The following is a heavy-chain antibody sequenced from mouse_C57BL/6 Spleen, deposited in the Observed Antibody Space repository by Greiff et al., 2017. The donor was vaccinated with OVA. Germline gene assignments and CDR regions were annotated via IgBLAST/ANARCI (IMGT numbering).Heavy chain of an antibody. CDR1: GYTFTSYW. CDR2: IDPSDSET. D-gene: IGHD2-2*01. J-gene: IGHJ1*03. CDR3: AREGLPRAARYFDV. Sequence: QVQLQQPGAELVRPGSSVKLSCKASGYTFTSYWMHWVKQRPIQGLEWIGNIDPSDSETHYNQKFKDKATLTVDKSSRTAYMQLSSLTSEDSAVYYCAREGLPRAARYFDVWGTGTTVTVSS. V-gene: IGHV1-52*01.